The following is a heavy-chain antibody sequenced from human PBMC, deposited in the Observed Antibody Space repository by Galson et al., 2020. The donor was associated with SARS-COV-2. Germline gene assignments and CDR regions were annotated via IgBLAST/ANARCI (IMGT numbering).Heavy chain of an antibody. CDR3: ARARGYYDSSGYYLFDY. J-gene: IGHJ4*02. CDR1: GGSFSGYY. V-gene: IGHV4-34*01. Sequence: TSETLSLTCAVYGGSFSGYYWCWIRKPQGKGLEWNGEINHSGSTNYNPSLKRRVTISVDTSKNQFSLKLSSVTAADTAVYYCARARGYYDSSGYYLFDYWGQGTLVTVSS. D-gene: IGHD3-22*01. CDR2: INHSGST.